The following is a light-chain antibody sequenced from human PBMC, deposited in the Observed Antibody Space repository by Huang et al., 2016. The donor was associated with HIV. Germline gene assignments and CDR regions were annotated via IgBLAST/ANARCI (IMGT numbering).Light chain of an antibody. CDR2: VAS. J-gene: IGKJ3*01. CDR1: QGISSY. V-gene: IGKV1-9*01. CDR3: QQLNSYPLFT. Sequence: IQLNQSPSSLSASVGDRVTITCRASQGISSYFAWYQQKPGKAPKLLLYVASTVQSGVPSSFSRSASGTDFTLTIRSLQPEDFATYYCQQLNSYPLFTFGPGTKVDIK.